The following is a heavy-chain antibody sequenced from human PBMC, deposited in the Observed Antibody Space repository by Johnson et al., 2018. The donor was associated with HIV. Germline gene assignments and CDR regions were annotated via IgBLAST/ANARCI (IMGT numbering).Heavy chain of an antibody. CDR1: GFTFSDYY. J-gene: IGHJ3*02. CDR2: ISGSGGST. V-gene: IGHV3-23*04. D-gene: IGHD3-22*01. Sequence: VQLVESGGGLVKPGGSLRLSCAASGFTFSDYYMSWIRQAPGKGLEWVSAISGSGGSTYYADSVKGRFTISRDNSKNTLYLQMNSLRAEDTAVYYCAKDPDYSSGYRRDAFYIWGQGTMVTVSS. CDR3: AKDPDYSSGYRRDAFYI.